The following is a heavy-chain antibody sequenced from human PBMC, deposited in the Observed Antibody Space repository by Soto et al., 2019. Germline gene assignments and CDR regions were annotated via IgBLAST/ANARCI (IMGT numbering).Heavy chain of an antibody. CDR1: GFTFSSYA. D-gene: IGHD6-13*01. CDR2: ISGSGGST. V-gene: IGHV3-23*01. Sequence: PGGSLRLSCAASGFTFSSYAMSWVRQAPGKGLEWVSAISGSGGSTYYADSVKGRFTISRDNSKNTLYLQMNSLRAEDTAVYYCAKAIYSSSWTGPDYWGQGTQVTVS. J-gene: IGHJ4*02. CDR3: AKAIYSSSWTGPDY.